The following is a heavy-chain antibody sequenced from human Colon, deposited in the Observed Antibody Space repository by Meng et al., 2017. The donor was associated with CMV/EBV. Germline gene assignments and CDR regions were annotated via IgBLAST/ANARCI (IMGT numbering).Heavy chain of an antibody. J-gene: IGHJ4*02. Sequence: SCVGSGFTFSSYAMSWVRQAPGKGLEWVAVIGSSGTIARYADSVKGRFAISRDNSTNTVYLQMNSLRGEDTALYYCAKNGAWFRFDSWGQGTPVTVSS. CDR2: IGSSGTIA. D-gene: IGHD3-9*01. CDR3: AKNGAWFRFDS. V-gene: IGHV3-23*05. CDR1: GFTFSSYA.